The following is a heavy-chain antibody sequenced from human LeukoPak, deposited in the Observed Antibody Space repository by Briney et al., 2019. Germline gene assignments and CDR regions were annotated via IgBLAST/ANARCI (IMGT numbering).Heavy chain of an antibody. V-gene: IGHV4-34*01. J-gene: IGHJ2*01. Sequence: SETLSLTCAGYGGSFCGYYWSWLRQPPGKGLEWIGEINHSGSTNYNPSLKSRVTISIDTSKKQFSLKLSYVTAADTAVYYCARGGNSSPKGRPSHSWYFDLWGRGTPVTVSS. CDR2: INHSGST. CDR3: ARGGNSSPKGRPSHSWYFDL. CDR1: GGSFCGYY. D-gene: IGHD6-13*01.